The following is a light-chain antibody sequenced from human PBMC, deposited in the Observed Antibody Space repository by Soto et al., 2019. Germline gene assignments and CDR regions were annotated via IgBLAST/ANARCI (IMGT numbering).Light chain of an antibody. CDR2: DAS. V-gene: IGKV3D-20*01. J-gene: IGKJ2*01. CDR1: QSVTNSY. Sequence: EIVLTQSPATLSLSPGERATLSCGASQSVTNSYLAWLQQKPGLAPRLLIYDASTRATGIPDRFSGSGSGTDFTLTISRLEPEDFAVYFCQQYGGSPPYTFGQGTKLEIK. CDR3: QQYGGSPPYT.